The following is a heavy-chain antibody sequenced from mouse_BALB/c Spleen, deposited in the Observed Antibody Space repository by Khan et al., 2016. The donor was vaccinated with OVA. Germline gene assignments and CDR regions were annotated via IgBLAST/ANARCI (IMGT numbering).Heavy chain of an antibody. CDR3: ARPPYFSYTLDY. D-gene: IGHD2-10*01. Sequence: QIQLVQSGPELKKPGETVKISCKASGYTFTNYGMNWVQQSPGKALKWMGWINTYTGEPTYADDFKGRFAFSLETSASTAYLQINNLKNEDTATDFCARPPYFSYTLDYWGQGTSVTVSS. V-gene: IGHV9-3-1*01. CDR1: GYTFTNYG. CDR2: INTYTGEP. J-gene: IGHJ4*01.